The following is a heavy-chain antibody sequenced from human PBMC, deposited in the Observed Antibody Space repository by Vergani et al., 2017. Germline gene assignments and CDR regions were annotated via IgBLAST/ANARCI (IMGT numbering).Heavy chain of an antibody. Sequence: QVQLQESGPGLVKPSQTLSLTCSVSGDSISSGVYYWTWIRQHPGKGLEWIGYIYSTGSTHHNPSLRRRINMSVDTSKNQFSRKLNSVTAADTAMYYCARMGGYDEGDAFRIGYFDSWGPGILVTVSS. V-gene: IGHV4-31*03. CDR3: ARMGGYDEGDAFRIGYFDS. D-gene: IGHD3-22*01. CDR1: GDSISSGVYY. CDR2: IYSTGST. J-gene: IGHJ4*02.